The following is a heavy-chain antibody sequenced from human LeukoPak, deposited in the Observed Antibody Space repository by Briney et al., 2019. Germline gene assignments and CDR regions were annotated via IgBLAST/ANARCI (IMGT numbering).Heavy chain of an antibody. J-gene: IGHJ3*02. CDR2: ISSTSSYI. CDR1: GFTFSTYS. Sequence: GGSLRPSCAASGFTFSTYSMNWVRQAPGKGLEWVSSISSTSSYIYYADSVKGRFTISRDNAKNSLYLQMNSLRDEDTAVYYCARVVGALDIWGQGTMVTVSS. CDR3: ARVVGALDI. V-gene: IGHV3-21*01. D-gene: IGHD3-10*01.